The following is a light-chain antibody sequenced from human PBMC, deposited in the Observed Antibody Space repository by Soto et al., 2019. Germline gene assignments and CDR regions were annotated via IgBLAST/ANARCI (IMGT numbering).Light chain of an antibody. CDR2: AAS. CDR1: QSIRSY. J-gene: IGKJ3*01. Sequence: DIQLTQSPSSLSASVGDNVTITCRASQSIRSYLNWYQQKPGKAPELLIYAASSLQSGVPSRFSGSGSGTDFTLTIGSLQPEDFATYYCQQSYTTPFTFGPGTKVDI. V-gene: IGKV1-39*01. CDR3: QQSYTTPFT.